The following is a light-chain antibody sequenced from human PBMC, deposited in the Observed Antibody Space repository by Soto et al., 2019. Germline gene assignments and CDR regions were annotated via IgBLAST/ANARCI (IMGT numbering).Light chain of an antibody. CDR1: QSIGSN. CDR3: QHCNNWAS. J-gene: IGKJ5*01. CDR2: GAS. Sequence: ETVMTQSPGSLSVSPGERATLSCRASQSIGSNLDWYQHKPGQAPRLLISGASTRATGIPGRFSGSGSGTEFTLNLSSLQSEDVAVYYCQHCNNWASFGQGTRVEIK. V-gene: IGKV3-15*01.